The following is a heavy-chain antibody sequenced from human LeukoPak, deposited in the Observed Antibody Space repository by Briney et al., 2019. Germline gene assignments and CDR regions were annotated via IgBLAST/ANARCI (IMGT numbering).Heavy chain of an antibody. CDR2: INHSGST. CDR1: GGSFSGYY. J-gene: IGHJ5*02. CDR3: ARGYGGNLNWFDP. Sequence: SETLSLTCAVYGGSFSGYYWSWIRQPPGKGLEWIGEINHSGSTNYNPSLKSRVTISVDTSKNQFSLKLSSVTAADTAVYYCARGYGGNLNWFDPWGQGTLVTVSS. D-gene: IGHD4-23*01. V-gene: IGHV4-34*01.